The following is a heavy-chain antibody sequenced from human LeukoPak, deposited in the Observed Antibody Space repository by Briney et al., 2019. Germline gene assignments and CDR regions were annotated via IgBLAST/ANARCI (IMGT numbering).Heavy chain of an antibody. D-gene: IGHD3-3*01. Sequence: SGGSLRLSCVASGFTLSSYGMHWVRQAPGKGLEWVAFIRYDGSEKYYADSVKARFTVSRDNVKNTLYLQMNSLTEEATSRYYCAKDPTDFWSAYYPESYFDYWGQGTLVTVSS. J-gene: IGHJ4*02. V-gene: IGHV3-30*02. CDR3: AKDPTDFWSAYYPESYFDY. CDR1: GFTLSSYG. CDR2: IRYDGSEK.